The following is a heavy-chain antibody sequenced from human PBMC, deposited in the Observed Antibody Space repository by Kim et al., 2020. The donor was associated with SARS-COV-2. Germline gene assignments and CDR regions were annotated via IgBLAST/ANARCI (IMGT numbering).Heavy chain of an antibody. J-gene: IGHJ5*02. Sequence: GGSLRLSCVGSGFTFSSYWMSWVRQAPGKGLGWVANINQDGIDKKGQVSGKGRLTISRDNAKNSLYLQMNGLRAGDTALIYCGGVYYVGDGIDPGGQGTL. V-gene: IGHV3-7*04. CDR3: GGVYYVGDGIDP. D-gene: IGHD3-10*02. CDR2: INQDGIDK. CDR1: GFTFSSYW.